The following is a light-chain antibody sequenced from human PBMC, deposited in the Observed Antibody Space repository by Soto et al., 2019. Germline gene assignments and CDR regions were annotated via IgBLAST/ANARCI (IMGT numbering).Light chain of an antibody. Sequence: QAVVTQPPSASGTPGQRVTISCSGSNSNIGINTVNWYQQLPGTAPKLLIYSNNQRPSGVPDRFSGSKSGTSASLAISGLQSEDEADYYCAAWDDSLNGGVFGGGTKVTVL. J-gene: IGLJ3*02. V-gene: IGLV1-44*01. CDR2: SNN. CDR1: NSNIGINT. CDR3: AAWDDSLNGGV.